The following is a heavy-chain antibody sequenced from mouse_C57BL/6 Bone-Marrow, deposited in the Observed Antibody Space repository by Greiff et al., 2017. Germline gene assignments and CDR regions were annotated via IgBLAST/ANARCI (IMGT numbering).Heavy chain of an antibody. Sequence: VQLQQSGAELAKPGASVKLSCKASGYTFTSYWMHWVKRRPGQGLEWIGYINPSSGYTKYNQKFKDKATLTADKSSRTAYMELSSLTSEDSAVYYCARSYDYDDYTMDYWGQGTSVTVSS. D-gene: IGHD2-4*01. J-gene: IGHJ4*01. CDR3: ARSYDYDDYTMDY. CDR2: INPSSGYT. V-gene: IGHV1-7*01. CDR1: GYTFTSYW.